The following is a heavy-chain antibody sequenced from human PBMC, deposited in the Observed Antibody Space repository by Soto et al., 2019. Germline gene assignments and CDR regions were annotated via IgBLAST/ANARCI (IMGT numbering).Heavy chain of an antibody. CDR3: GRPYYGSGYLPAMDV. CDR1: GYSFTNYW. J-gene: IGHJ6*02. Sequence: GESLKISCKGSGYSFTNYWIGWVRQVPGKGLEWVGIMYPGDSRTRYSPSFQGQVTISADKSISTAYLQWSSLKASDTAMYYCGRPYYGSGYLPAMDVWGQGTKVTVAS. D-gene: IGHD3-10*01. V-gene: IGHV5-51*01. CDR2: MYPGDSRT.